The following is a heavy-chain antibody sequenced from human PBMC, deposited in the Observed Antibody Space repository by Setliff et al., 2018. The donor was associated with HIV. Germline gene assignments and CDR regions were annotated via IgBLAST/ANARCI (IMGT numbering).Heavy chain of an antibody. V-gene: IGHV3-48*01. CDR1: GFTFSTYG. CDR2: ISSSGFPI. J-gene: IGHJ4*02. CDR3: VRGTLDF. Sequence: PGGSMRLSCAASGFTFSTYGMQWVRQAPGKGLEWVAQISSSGFPIYYADSVRGRFTASRDNGKNSLFLQMNSLRAEDTAVYYCVRGTLDFWGQGNLVTVSS.